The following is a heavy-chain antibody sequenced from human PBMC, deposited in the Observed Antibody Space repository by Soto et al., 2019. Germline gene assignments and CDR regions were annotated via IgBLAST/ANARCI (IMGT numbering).Heavy chain of an antibody. CDR1: GGSFSGYY. V-gene: IGHV4-34*01. D-gene: IGHD3-10*01. Sequence: SETLPLTCAVYGGSFSGYYWGWIRQPPGKGLEWIGEINHSGSTNYNPSLKSRVTISVDTSKNRFSLKLSSVTAADTAVYYCARRLYGGYYYYMDVWGKGTTVTV. J-gene: IGHJ6*03. CDR2: INHSGST. CDR3: ARRLYGGYYYYMDV.